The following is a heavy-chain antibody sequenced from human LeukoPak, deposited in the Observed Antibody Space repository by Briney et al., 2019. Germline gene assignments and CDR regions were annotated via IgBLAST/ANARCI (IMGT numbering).Heavy chain of an antibody. CDR3: ARFTGTLRGYYYYYYYMDV. Sequence: ASVKVSCKASGYTFTSYGISWVRQAPGQGLEWMGWISAYNGNTNYAQKLQGRVTMTTDTSTSTAYMELRSLRSDDTAVYYCARFTGTLRGYYYYYYYMDVWGKGTTVTVSS. CDR2: ISAYNGNT. J-gene: IGHJ6*03. D-gene: IGHD6-13*01. V-gene: IGHV1-18*01. CDR1: GYTFTSYG.